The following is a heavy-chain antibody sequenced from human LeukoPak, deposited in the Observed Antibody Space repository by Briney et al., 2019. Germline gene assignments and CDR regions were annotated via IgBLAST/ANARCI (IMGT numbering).Heavy chain of an antibody. CDR2: ISWNSGSI. CDR1: GFTFDDYV. Sequence: GRSLRLSCAASGFTFDDYVMHWIRQAPGKGLEWVSGISWNSGSIGYADSVKGRFTIPRDNAKNSLYLQMNSLRAEDTALYYCAKESRMGAFDIWGQGTMVTVSS. CDR3: AKESRMGAFDI. J-gene: IGHJ3*02. V-gene: IGHV3-9*01. D-gene: IGHD2-8*01.